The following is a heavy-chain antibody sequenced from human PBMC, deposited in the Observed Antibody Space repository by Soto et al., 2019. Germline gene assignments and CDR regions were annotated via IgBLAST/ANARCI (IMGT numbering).Heavy chain of an antibody. D-gene: IGHD2-15*01. V-gene: IGHV3-23*01. CDR1: GFTFSSYA. CDR3: AKPTAGYSRPFGY. CDR2: ISGSGGST. Sequence: GGSLRLSCAASGFTFSSYAMSWVRQAPGKGLEWVSAISGSGGSTYYADSVKGRITISRDNSKNTLYLQMNSLRAEDTAVYYCAKPTAGYSRPFGYWGQGTLVTVSS. J-gene: IGHJ4*02.